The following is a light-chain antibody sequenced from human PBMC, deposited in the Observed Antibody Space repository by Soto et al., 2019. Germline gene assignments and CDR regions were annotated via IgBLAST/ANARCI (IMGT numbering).Light chain of an antibody. CDR3: AAWDDILRGV. Sequence: QSVLTQPPSASGTPGQKVSISCSGSSSNIGRNYVSWYQQVPGTAPKLLIYSNSHRPSGVPDRFSGSKSGTSASLAISELRSEEEADYYCAAWDDILRGVFGGGTKVTVL. CDR1: SSNIGRNY. CDR2: SNS. J-gene: IGLJ3*02. V-gene: IGLV1-47*02.